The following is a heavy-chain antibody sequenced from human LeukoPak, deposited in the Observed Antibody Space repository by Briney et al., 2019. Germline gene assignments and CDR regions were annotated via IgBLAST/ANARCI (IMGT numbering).Heavy chain of an antibody. Sequence: ASVKVSCKASGYTFTGYYMHWVRQAPGQGLEWMGWINPNSGGTNYAQKFQGRVTMTRDTSISTAYMELSSLRSEDTAVYYCARVSYYGSGSYGDYWGQGTLVTVSS. CDR1: GYTFTGYY. CDR3: ARVSYYGSGSYGDY. CDR2: INPNSGGT. J-gene: IGHJ4*02. D-gene: IGHD3-10*01. V-gene: IGHV1-2*02.